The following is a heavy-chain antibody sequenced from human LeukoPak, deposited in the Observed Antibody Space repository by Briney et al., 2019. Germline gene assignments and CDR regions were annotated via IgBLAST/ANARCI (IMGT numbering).Heavy chain of an antibody. CDR3: ARDSNSYGSGATIDY. V-gene: IGHV3-30-3*01. J-gene: IGHJ4*02. CDR2: ISYDGNNK. Sequence: GGSLRLSCAASGFTFSSYAMHWVRQAPGKGLEWVAVISYDGNNKYYADSVKGRFTISRDNSKNTLYLQMSSLRAEDTAVYYCARDSNSYGSGATIDYWGQGTLVTVSS. D-gene: IGHD3-10*01. CDR1: GFTFSSYA.